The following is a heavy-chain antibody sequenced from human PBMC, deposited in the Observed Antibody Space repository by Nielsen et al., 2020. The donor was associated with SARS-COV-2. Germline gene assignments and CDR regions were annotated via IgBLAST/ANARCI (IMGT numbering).Heavy chain of an antibody. Sequence: GESLKISCAASGFTFSSYWMSWVRQAPGKGLEWVANIKQDGSEKYYVDSVKGRFTISRDNAKNSLYLQMNSLRAEDTALYYCAKLPRDGPDYWGQGTLVTVSS. CDR1: GFTFSSYW. V-gene: IGHV3-7*03. J-gene: IGHJ4*02. CDR2: IKQDGSEK. CDR3: AKLPRDGPDY. D-gene: IGHD5-24*01.